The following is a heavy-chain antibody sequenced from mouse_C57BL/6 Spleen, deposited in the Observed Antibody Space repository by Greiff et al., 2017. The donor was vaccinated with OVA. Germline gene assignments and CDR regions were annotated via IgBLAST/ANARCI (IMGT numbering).Heavy chain of an antibody. V-gene: IGHV1-54*01. Sequence: QVQLQQSGAELVRPGTSVKVSCKASGFAFTNSLIEWVKQRPGQGLEWIGVINTGGGCNNYNEKFKGKATQTADTSSSAAYMQHSILTSEDSAVYCCARGGDWGKGTPVTVSS. CDR3: ARGGD. CDR1: GFAFTNSL. CDR2: INTGGGCN. J-gene: IGHJ4*01.